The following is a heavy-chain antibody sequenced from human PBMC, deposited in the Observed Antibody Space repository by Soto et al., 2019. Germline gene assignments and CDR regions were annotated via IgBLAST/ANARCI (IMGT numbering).Heavy chain of an antibody. D-gene: IGHD5-18*01. J-gene: IGHJ4*02. Sequence: GSLRLSCAASGFTFDDYGMNWVRQAPGKRLEWVSFISFSVNTIYYADSVRGRFTISRDNAKSTLFLQMNSLRDDDTATYYCARRLDPLQYSDYWGRGTLVTDS. CDR2: ISFSVNTI. CDR3: ARRLDPLQYSDY. CDR1: GFTFDDYG. V-gene: IGHV3-48*02.